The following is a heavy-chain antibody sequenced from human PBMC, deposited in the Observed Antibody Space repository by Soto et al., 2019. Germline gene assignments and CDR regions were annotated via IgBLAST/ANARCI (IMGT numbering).Heavy chain of an antibody. V-gene: IGHV1-69*06. D-gene: IGHD2-21*02. J-gene: IGHJ6*02. CDR2: VIPVFGTS. CDR1: GDIFTRYS. CDR3: AGAPAGDYYYYYKFDI. Sequence: VRLVQSGAEVKKPGSSVRVSCRAPGDIFTRYSFSWVRQAPGQGLEWMGGVIPVFGTSNYGRKFQGRVTITADRSANTAFLDMSGLRYDDTAVYYCAGAPAGDYYYYYKFDIWGQGTEVTVSS.